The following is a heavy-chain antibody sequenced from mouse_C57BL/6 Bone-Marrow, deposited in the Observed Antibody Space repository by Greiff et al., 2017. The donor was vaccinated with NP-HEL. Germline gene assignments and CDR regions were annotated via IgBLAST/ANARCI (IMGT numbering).Heavy chain of an antibody. D-gene: IGHD2-3*01. J-gene: IGHJ2*01. CDR1: GYTFTSYG. CDR3: ARSNYDGYGEGY. Sequence: LVESGAELARPGASVKLSCKASGYTFTSYGISWVKQRTGQGLEWIGEIYPRSGNTYYNEKFKGKATMTADKSSSTAYMELRSLTSEDSAVYFCARSNYDGYGEGYWGQGTTLTVSS. CDR2: IYPRSGNT. V-gene: IGHV1-81*01.